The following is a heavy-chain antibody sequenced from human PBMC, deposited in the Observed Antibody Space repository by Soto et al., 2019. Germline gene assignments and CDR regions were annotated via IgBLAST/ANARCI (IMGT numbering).Heavy chain of an antibody. CDR1: GGSISSYY. D-gene: IGHD2-15*01. V-gene: IGHV4-59*01. J-gene: IGHJ3*02. CDR3: ARVARIPVVALLTAFDI. Sequence: PSETLSLTCTVSGGSISSYYWSWIRQPPGKGLEWIGYIYYSGSTNYNPSLKSRVTISVDTSKNQFSLKLSSVTAADTAVYYCARVARIPVVALLTAFDIWGQGTTVTVSS. CDR2: IYYSGST.